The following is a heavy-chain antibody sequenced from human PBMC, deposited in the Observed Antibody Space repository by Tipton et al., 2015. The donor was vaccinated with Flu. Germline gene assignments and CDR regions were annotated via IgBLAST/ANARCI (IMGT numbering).Heavy chain of an antibody. CDR1: GFTFSDYY. CDR2: ISSSGTTI. Sequence: QLVQSGGGLVKPGGSLRLSCAASGFTFSDYYMSWIRQLPGKGLEWVSHISSSGTTINYADSVKGRFTISRDNAKNSLYLQMNSLGAEDTAVYYCARDHPPSITVLGEITDYFGMAVWGQGTTVTVSS. J-gene: IGHJ6*02. D-gene: IGHD3-3*01. CDR3: ARDHPPSITVLGEITDYFGMAV. V-gene: IGHV3-11*01.